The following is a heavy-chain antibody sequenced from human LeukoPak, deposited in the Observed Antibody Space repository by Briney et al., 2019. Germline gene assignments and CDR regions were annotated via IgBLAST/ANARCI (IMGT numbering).Heavy chain of an antibody. CDR3: ARGWLAETTVVTPYNY. CDR2: ITPIFGTA. J-gene: IGHJ4*02. CDR1: GGTFRSNA. V-gene: IGHV1-69*13. Sequence: ASVKVSCKASGGTFRSNAISWVRQAPGQGLEWMGGITPIFGTANYAQKFQGRVTITAVESMSTAYMELSSLRSEGTAVYYCARGWLAETTVVTPYNYWGQGTLVTVSS. D-gene: IGHD4-23*01.